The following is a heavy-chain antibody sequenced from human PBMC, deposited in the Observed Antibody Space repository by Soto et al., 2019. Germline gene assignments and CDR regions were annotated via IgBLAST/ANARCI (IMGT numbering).Heavy chain of an antibody. D-gene: IGHD3-9*01. Sequence: EVQLVESGGGLVQPGRSLRLSCAASGFTFDDYAMHWVRQAPGKGLEWVSGISWNSGSTYYADSVKGRFTISRDNSKNTLYLQMNSLRAEDTAVYYCAKDSTYYDILTGDDIDYWGQGTLVTVSS. V-gene: IGHV3-9*01. CDR1: GFTFDDYA. CDR3: AKDSTYYDILTGDDIDY. J-gene: IGHJ4*02. CDR2: ISWNSGST.